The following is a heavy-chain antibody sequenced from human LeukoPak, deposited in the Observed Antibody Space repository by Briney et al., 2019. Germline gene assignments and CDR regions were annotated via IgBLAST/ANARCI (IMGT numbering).Heavy chain of an antibody. CDR3: ARGVQGQQLVLEGWFDP. CDR2: IIPFLGIS. V-gene: IGHV1-69*04. Sequence: SVKVSCKASGGTXSTYAISWVRQAPGQGLEWMGRIIPFLGISNYAQKFQGRVTITADKSTSTAYMELSSLRSDDTAVYYYARGVQGQQLVLEGWFDPWGQGTLVTVSS. CDR1: GGTXSTYA. D-gene: IGHD6-13*01. J-gene: IGHJ5*02.